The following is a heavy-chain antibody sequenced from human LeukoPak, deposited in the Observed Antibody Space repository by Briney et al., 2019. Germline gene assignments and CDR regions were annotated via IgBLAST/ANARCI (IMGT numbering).Heavy chain of an antibody. Sequence: GGSLRLSCAASGFTFSSYAMSWVRQAPGKGLEWVSAISGSGGSTYYADSVKGRFTISRDNTKNTLYLQMNSLRAEDTAVYYCAKGFAGAKHRYFDYWGQGTLVTAYS. D-gene: IGHD1-26*01. CDR2: ISGSGGST. CDR1: GFTFSSYA. V-gene: IGHV3-23*01. CDR3: AKGFAGAKHRYFDY. J-gene: IGHJ4*02.